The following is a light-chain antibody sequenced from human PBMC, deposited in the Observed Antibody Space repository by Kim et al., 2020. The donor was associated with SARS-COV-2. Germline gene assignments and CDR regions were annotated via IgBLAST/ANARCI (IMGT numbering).Light chain of an antibody. J-gene: IGLJ1*01. CDR2: DDD. CDR1: SGNIVSNF. Sequence: GKTVTIACTRSSGNIVSNFVQWYQQRPGSAPTTLIYDDDKRPSGVPDRFSGSIDTSSNSASLTISGLQTEDEAAYYCQSYDATNHCVFGTGTKVTVL. CDR3: QSYDATNHCV. V-gene: IGLV6-57*03.